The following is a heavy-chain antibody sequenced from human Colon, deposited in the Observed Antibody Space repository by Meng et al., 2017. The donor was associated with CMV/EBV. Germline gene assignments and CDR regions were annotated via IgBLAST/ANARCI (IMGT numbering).Heavy chain of an antibody. D-gene: IGHD3-16*01. CDR3: AREGGGVRRQLYFYGLDV. V-gene: IGHV1-2*02. J-gene: IGHJ6*02. Sequence: ASVKVTCKASGYPFTDYHLYWVGQAPGQGREWMGWINPNSGDTNYAQKVQGRVTMTRDTSMTTAYLELGSLRSDDTDVYYCAREGGGVRRQLYFYGLDVWGQGTTVTVSS. CDR2: INPNSGDT. CDR1: GYPFTDYH.